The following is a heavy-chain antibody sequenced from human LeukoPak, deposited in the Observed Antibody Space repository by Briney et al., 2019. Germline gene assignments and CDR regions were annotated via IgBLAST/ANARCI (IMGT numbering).Heavy chain of an antibody. CDR2: IASKTYGGTA. V-gene: IGHV3-49*03. Sequence: SLRLSCAASGFTFSDYYMSWIRQAPGKGLEWVGFIASKTYGGTAEYAASVKGRFTISRDDSKSIAYLQMNSLKTEDTAVYFCSRDQTPYYWGQGTLVTVSS. CDR3: SRDQTPYY. J-gene: IGHJ4*02. CDR1: GFTFSDYY.